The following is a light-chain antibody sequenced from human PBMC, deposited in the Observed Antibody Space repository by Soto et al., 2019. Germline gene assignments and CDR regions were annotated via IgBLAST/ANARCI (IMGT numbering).Light chain of an antibody. J-gene: IGLJ1*01. CDR2: DVT. CDR3: CSYAGSYTYV. CDR1: SGDVGAYNY. V-gene: IGLV2-11*01. Sequence: QSALTQPRSVSGSPGQSITISCTGTSGDVGAYNYVSWYQQHPGKAPKLIIYDVTKRPSGVSDRFSGSRSGNTASLTISGLQAEDEADYYCCSYAGSYTYVFGAGTKLTVL.